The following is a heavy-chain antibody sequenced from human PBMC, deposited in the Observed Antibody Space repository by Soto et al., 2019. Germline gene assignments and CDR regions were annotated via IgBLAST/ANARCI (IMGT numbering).Heavy chain of an antibody. V-gene: IGHV4-31*03. CDR3: ARARLRAVYAFDI. J-gene: IGHJ3*02. CDR2: IYYSGST. Sequence: QVQLQESDAGLVKASQTLSLTCTVSGGSVSSGAYYWTWIRQRPGKGLEWIGYIYYSGSTYYSPSLKSRLSISLDTSKNLFSLGLSSVTAADTAMYYCARARLRAVYAFDIWGQGTMVTVSS. D-gene: IGHD5-12*01. CDR1: GGSVSSGAYY.